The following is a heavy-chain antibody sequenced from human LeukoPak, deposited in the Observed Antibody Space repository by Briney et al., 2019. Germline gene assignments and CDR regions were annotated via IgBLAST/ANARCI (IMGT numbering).Heavy chain of an antibody. D-gene: IGHD3-3*01. Sequence: SETLSLTCTVSGGSISSYYWSWIRQPAGKGLEWIGRIYTSGSTNYNPSLKSRVAMSVDTSKNQFSLKLSSVTAADTAVYYCARGDNFWSGYFFDYWGQGTLVTVSS. CDR2: IYTSGST. V-gene: IGHV4-4*07. CDR3: ARGDNFWSGYFFDY. CDR1: GGSISSYY. J-gene: IGHJ4*02.